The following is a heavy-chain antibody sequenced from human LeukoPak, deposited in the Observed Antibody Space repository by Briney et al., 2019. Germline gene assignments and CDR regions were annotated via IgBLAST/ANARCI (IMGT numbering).Heavy chain of an antibody. Sequence: GGSLRLSCAASGFTFSSYGMSWVRQAPGKGLEWVSAISGSGGSTYYADSVKGRFTISRDNSKNTLYLQMNSLRAEDTAVYYCARDHLGSVATTQFDYWGQGTLVTVSS. J-gene: IGHJ4*02. V-gene: IGHV3-23*01. CDR2: ISGSGGST. CDR3: ARDHLGSVATTQFDY. CDR1: GFTFSSYG. D-gene: IGHD5-12*01.